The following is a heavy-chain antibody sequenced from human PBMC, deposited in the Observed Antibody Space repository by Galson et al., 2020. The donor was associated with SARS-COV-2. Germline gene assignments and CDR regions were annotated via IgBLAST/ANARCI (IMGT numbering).Heavy chain of an antibody. CDR2: VYSDGRA. J-gene: IGHJ1*01. CDR3: ARDCYYGSGSYPCY. CDR1: GFTVRDNY. Sequence: GESLKISCAASGFTVRDNYMSWVRQAPGKGLESVSVVYSDGRAFYADSVKGRFTISRDKSKNTMSLQMNSLRAEDTAVYYCARDCYYGSGSYPCYWGQGTLVTVSS. D-gene: IGHD3-10*01. V-gene: IGHV3-53*01.